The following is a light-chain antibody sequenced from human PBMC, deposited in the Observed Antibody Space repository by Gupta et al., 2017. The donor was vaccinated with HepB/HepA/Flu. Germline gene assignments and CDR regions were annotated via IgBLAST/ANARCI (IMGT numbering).Light chain of an antibody. Sequence: DIQMTESPSSLSASVGDRVTITCQASQDISNYLNWYQQKPGKAPKLLIYDASNLETGVPSRFSGSGSGTDFTFTISILQPEDIATYYCQQYDNPFTFGPGTKVDIK. CDR1: QDISNY. CDR3: QQYDNPFT. CDR2: DAS. J-gene: IGKJ3*01. V-gene: IGKV1-33*01.